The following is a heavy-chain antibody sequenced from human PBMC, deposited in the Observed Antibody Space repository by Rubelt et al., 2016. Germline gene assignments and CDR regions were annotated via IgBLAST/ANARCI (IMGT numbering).Heavy chain of an antibody. CDR3: ARRRNSGYDVDY. CDR1: GGSVSSIDNY. Sequence: QPQLQESGPGLVKTSETLSLTCTVSGGSVSSIDNYWGWIRQPPGKGLEWIGTIYYSGSTYYNPSLKSRLTISVDTSNNQFSLKVNSVTAADTAVYYCARRRNSGYDVDYWGQGTLVTVS. D-gene: IGHD5-12*01. J-gene: IGHJ4*02. V-gene: IGHV4-39*01. CDR2: IYYSGST.